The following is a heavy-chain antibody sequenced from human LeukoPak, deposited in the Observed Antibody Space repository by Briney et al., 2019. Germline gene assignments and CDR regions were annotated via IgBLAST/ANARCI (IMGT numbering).Heavy chain of an antibody. V-gene: IGHV4-59*12. CDR2: IYYSGST. J-gene: IGHJ6*03. CDR1: GGSISSYY. Sequence: SETLSLTCTVSGGSISSYYWSWIRQPPGKGLEWIGYIYYSGSTNYNPSLKSRVTISVDTSKNQFSLKLSSVTAADTAVYYCARVRRTGTTGGYYYYYYMDVWGKGTTVTVSS. D-gene: IGHD1-14*01. CDR3: ARVRRTGTTGGYYYYYYMDV.